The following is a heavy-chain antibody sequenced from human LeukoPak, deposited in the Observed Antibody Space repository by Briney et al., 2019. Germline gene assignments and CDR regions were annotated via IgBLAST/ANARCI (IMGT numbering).Heavy chain of an antibody. CDR1: GFTFSSYA. CDR2: ISGSGGST. J-gene: IGHJ4*02. V-gene: IGHV3-23*01. Sequence: PGGSLRLSCATSGFTFSSYAMSWVRQAPGEGLEWVSAISGSGGSTYYADSVKGRFTISRDNSKNTLYLQMNSLRAEDTAVYYCAKGTLIFGVVIIPDYFDYWGQGTLVTVSS. CDR3: AKGTLIFGVVIIPDYFDY. D-gene: IGHD3-3*01.